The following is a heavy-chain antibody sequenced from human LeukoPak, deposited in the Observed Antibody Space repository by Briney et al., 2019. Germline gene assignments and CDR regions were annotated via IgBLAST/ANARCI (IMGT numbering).Heavy chain of an antibody. V-gene: IGHV3-23*01. CDR1: AFTFSNYA. Sequence: GGSLRLSCAASAFTFSNYAMTWVRQAPGKGLEWVSTISGSGASTFHADSVKGRFTISRDNSKNTLYLQMNSLRAEDTAVYYCAKVSSDYYDSSGYYVFGWFDPWGQGTLVTVSS. J-gene: IGHJ5*02. D-gene: IGHD3-22*01. CDR3: AKVSSDYYDSSGYYVFGWFDP. CDR2: ISGSGAST.